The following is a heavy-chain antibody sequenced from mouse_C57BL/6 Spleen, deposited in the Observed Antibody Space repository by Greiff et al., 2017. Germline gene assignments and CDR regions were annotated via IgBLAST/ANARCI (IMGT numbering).Heavy chain of an antibody. V-gene: IGHV5-4*01. Sequence: EVQRVESGGGLVKPGGSLKLSCAASGFTFSSYAMSWVRQTPEKRLEWVATISDGGSYTYYPDNVKGRFTISRDNAKNTLYLQMSHLKSEDTAMYYCAREGSYYYYGSSYEGSWFAYWGQGTLVTVSA. J-gene: IGHJ3*01. CDR3: AREGSYYYYGSSYEGSWFAY. CDR2: ISDGGSYT. CDR1: GFTFSSYA. D-gene: IGHD1-1*01.